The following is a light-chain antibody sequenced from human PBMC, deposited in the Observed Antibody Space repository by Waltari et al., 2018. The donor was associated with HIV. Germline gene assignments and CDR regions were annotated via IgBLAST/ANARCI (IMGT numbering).Light chain of an antibody. Sequence: QSVVTQPPSVSAAPGQDTTISASGSSSTNGTNHVSWYQPLPGTAPKLLIYENFEPPSWVPARFSGCKSGTSATLGITGLQAGDEADYYCGAWDSSLTAEVFGGGTKLTVL. CDR1: SSTNGTNH. CDR2: ENF. CDR3: GAWDSSLTAEV. J-gene: IGLJ2*01. V-gene: IGLV1-51*01.